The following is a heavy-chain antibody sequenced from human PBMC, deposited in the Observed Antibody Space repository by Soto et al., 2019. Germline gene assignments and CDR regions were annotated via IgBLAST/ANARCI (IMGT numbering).Heavy chain of an antibody. D-gene: IGHD3-22*01. CDR2: ISSSSSYI. V-gene: IGHV3-21*01. CDR1: GFTFSSYS. J-gene: IGHJ6*02. Sequence: GGSLRLSCAAPGFTFSSYSMNWVRQAPGKGLEWVSSISSSSSYIYYADSVKGRFTISRDNAKNSLYLQMNSLRAEDTAVYYCARRVIMIVVDQGMDVWGQGTTVTVSS. CDR3: ARRVIMIVVDQGMDV.